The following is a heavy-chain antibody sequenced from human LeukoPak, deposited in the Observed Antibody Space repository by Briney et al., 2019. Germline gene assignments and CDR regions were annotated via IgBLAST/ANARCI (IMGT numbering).Heavy chain of an antibody. CDR3: ATSTGYSSTCYIDY. D-gene: IGHD6-13*01. Sequence: PSVKPSCKPSGYTFTSCDINWVRPATGQRLEWMGGKNHNSGNTDYAQKFQGRVTITRDTSISTAYMELSSLTSEDTAVYYCATSTGYSSTCYIDYWGQGTLVTVSS. CDR1: GYTFTSCD. CDR2: KNHNSGNT. V-gene: IGHV1-8*03. J-gene: IGHJ4*02.